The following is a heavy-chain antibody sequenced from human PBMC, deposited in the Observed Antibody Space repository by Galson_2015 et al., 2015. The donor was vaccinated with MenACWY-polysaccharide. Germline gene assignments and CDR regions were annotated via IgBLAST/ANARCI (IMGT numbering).Heavy chain of an antibody. D-gene: IGHD3-10*01. CDR3: ASQTWTGYFDY. J-gene: IGHJ4*02. CDR1: GFTFSNYW. V-gene: IGHV3-7*03. Sequence: SLRLSCAASGFTFSNYWMSWVRQAPGKGLEWVANIKQDGSEKYYVDSVKGRFTFSRDNAKTSLYLQMNSLRAEDTAMYYCASQTWTGYFDYWGQGILVTVSS. CDR2: IKQDGSEK.